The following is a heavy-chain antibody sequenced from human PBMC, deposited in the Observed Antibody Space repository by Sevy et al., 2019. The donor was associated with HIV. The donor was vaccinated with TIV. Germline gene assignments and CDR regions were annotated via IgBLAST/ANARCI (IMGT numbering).Heavy chain of an antibody. CDR1: GGTFSSYA. V-gene: IGHV1-69*13. Sequence: ASVKVSCKASGGTFSSYAISWVRQAPGQGLEWMGGIIPIFGTANYAQKFQGRVTITADESTSTAYMELSSLRSEDTAVYYCARVRFTIFGELYYYYYCMDVWGQGTTVTVSS. CDR3: ARVRFTIFGELYYYYYCMDV. CDR2: IIPIFGTA. D-gene: IGHD3-3*01. J-gene: IGHJ6*02.